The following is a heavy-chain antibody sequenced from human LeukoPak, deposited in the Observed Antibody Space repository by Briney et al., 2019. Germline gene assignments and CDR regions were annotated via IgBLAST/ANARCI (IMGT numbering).Heavy chain of an antibody. Sequence: SETLSLTCAVYGGSFSNYYWTWIRQPPGKGLEWIGEINQSGVSNYNPSLKSRVTISVDTSKSQFSLKLSSVTAADTAVYYCASLDYDSRVPDWGYWGQGTLATVSS. D-gene: IGHD3-22*01. CDR2: INQSGVS. CDR1: GGSFSNYY. V-gene: IGHV4-34*01. J-gene: IGHJ4*02. CDR3: ASLDYDSRVPDWGY.